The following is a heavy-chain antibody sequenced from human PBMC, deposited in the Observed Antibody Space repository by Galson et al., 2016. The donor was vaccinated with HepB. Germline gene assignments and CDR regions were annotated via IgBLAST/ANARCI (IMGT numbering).Heavy chain of an antibody. V-gene: IGHV2-26*01. J-gene: IGHJ2*01. D-gene: IGHD4-17*01. CDR1: AFSLSDSRMG. CDR2: IFSKDET. Sequence: PALVKPTQTLTLTCTVSAFSLSDSRMGVSWIRQPPGKALEWLAHIFSKDETSYNPSLKNGVTISRDTSKSQVVLTMTNMGPEDTATYYCARILAYGDFRGYWYFDLWGRGALATVSS. CDR3: ARILAYGDFRGYWYFDL.